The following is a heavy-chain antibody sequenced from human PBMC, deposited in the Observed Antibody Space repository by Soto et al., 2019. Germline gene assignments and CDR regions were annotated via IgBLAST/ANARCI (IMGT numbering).Heavy chain of an antibody. Sequence: GGSLRLSCAASGSIFGGYGMHWVRQAPGKGLEWVAGIWFDGSNKYYADSVKGRFTISRDNSKNTLYLQMNSLRAEDTAVYYCARDRYIAARYFDYWGQGTLVTVSS. CDR3: ARDRYIAARYFDY. D-gene: IGHD6-6*01. CDR2: IWFDGSNK. J-gene: IGHJ4*02. CDR1: GSIFGGYG. V-gene: IGHV3-33*01.